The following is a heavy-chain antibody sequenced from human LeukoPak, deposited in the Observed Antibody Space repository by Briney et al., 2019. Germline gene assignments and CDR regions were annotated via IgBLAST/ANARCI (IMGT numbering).Heavy chain of an antibody. CDR3: AKDAYDFWSGDAFDI. V-gene: IGHV3-7*01. CDR1: GFTFSTYW. CDR2: IKQDGSNK. D-gene: IGHD3-3*01. J-gene: IGHJ3*02. Sequence: PGGSLRLSRTASGFTFSTYWMSWVRQAPGKGLEWVANIKQDGSNKYYADSVKGRFTISRDNSKNTLYLQMNSLRAEDTAVYYCAKDAYDFWSGDAFDIWGQGTMVTVSS.